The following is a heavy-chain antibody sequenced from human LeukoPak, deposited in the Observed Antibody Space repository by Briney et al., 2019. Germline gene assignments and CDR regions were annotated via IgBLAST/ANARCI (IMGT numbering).Heavy chain of an antibody. CDR3: ASRGDYSARFDP. CDR2: IIPIFGTA. V-gene: IGHV1-69*13. Sequence: GASVKVSCKASGGTFSSYAISWVRQAPGQGLEWMGGIIPIFGTANYAQKFQGRVTITADESTSTAYMELSSLRSEDTAVYYCASRGDYSARFDPWGQGTLVTVSS. CDR1: GGTFSSYA. D-gene: IGHD4-11*01. J-gene: IGHJ5*02.